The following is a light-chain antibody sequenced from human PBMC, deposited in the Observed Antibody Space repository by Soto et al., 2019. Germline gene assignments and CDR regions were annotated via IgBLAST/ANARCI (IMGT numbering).Light chain of an antibody. J-gene: IGLJ2*01. CDR1: ISDVGGYNS. CDR2: DVT. V-gene: IGLV2-14*03. CDR3: ASYTSRSTLA. Sequence: QSALTQPAPVSGSPGESITISCTGTISDVGGYNSVSWHQQHPGKAPKLLIYDVTNRPSGVSYRFSGSKSGNTASLTISGLQAEDEADYYCASYTSRSTLAFGGGTKLTVL.